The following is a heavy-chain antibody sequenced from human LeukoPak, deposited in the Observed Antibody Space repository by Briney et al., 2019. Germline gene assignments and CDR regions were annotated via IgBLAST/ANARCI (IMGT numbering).Heavy chain of an antibody. J-gene: IGHJ4*02. CDR3: ARDTSGYYDY. CDR1: GFTFSNYA. Sequence: GGSLRLSCAASGFTFSNYAMNWVRQAPGGGLEWVAAISYDGNNKFYADSVKGRFTISRDNSKNTLYLQANSLRAEDTAVYYCARDTSGYYDYWGQGALVTVSS. D-gene: IGHD2-15*01. CDR2: ISYDGNNK. V-gene: IGHV3-30*04.